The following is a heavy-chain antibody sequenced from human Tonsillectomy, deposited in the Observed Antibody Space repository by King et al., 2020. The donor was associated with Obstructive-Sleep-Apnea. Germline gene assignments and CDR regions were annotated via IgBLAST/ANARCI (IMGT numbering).Heavy chain of an antibody. D-gene: IGHD3-9*01. CDR3: AKDLHSDYDLLTGYYPLGAFDI. J-gene: IGHJ3*02. V-gene: IGHV3-23*04. CDR2: ISGSGGST. CDR1: GFTFSSYA. Sequence: VQLVESGGGLVQPGGSLRLSCAASGFTFSSYAMNWVRQAPGKGLEWVSAISGSGGSTYYADSVKGRFTVSRDNSENTLYLQMNSLRAEDTAVYYCAKDLHSDYDLLTGYYPLGAFDIWGQGTVVTVSS.